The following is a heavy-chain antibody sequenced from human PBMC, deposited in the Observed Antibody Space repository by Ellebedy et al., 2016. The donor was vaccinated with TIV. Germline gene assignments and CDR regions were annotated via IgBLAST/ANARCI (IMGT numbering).Heavy chain of an antibody. V-gene: IGHV1-18*04. CDR3: ARAGGSTGYPLDY. J-gene: IGHJ4*02. D-gene: IGHD3-16*01. Sequence: ASVKVSCKASGYTFTSYGISWVRQPPAQGLEWLGCLSPYNGNTNYAQKLQGRVTMTTDTSTSTAYMELGSLRSDDTAKYNCARAGGSTGYPLDYWGQGTLVTVSS. CDR2: LSPYNGNT. CDR1: GYTFTSYG.